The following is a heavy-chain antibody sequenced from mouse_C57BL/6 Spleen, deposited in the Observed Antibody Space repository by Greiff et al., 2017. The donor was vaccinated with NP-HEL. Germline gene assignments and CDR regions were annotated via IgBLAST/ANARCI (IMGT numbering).Heavy chain of an antibody. J-gene: IGHJ2*01. CDR2: IYPGDGDT. CDR1: GYAFSSSW. CDR3: ARRSYYYGSSYYFDY. D-gene: IGHD1-1*01. Sequence: QVQLKESGPELVKPGASVKISCKASGYAFSSSWMNWVKQRPGKGLEWIGRIYPGDGDTNYNGKFKGKATLTADKSSSTAYMQLSSLTSEDSAVYFCARRSYYYGSSYYFDYWGQGTTLTVSS. V-gene: IGHV1-82*01.